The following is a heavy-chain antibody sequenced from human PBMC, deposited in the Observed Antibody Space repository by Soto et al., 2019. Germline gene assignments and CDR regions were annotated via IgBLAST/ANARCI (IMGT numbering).Heavy chain of an antibody. CDR2: INPNSGGT. D-gene: IGHD2-8*01. CDR1: GYTFTGYY. V-gene: IGHV1-2*02. J-gene: IGHJ6*02. CDR3: AAGGVYASPDYYYYYGMDV. Sequence: ASVKVSCKASGYTFTGYYMHWVRQAPGQGLEWMGWINPNSGGTNYAQKFQGRVTMTRDTSTSTAYMELSRLRSDDTAVYYCAAGGVYASPDYYYYYGMDVWGQGTTVTVSS.